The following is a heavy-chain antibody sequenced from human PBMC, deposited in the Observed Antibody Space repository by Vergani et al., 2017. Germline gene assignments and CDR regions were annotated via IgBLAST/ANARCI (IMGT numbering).Heavy chain of an antibody. CDR2: ISYDGSNK. Sequence: QVQLVESGGGVVQPGRSLRLSCAASGFTFSSYGMHWVRQAPGKGLEWVAVISYDGSNKYYADSVKGRFTISRDKSKNTLYLQMNSLRAEDTAVYYCAKDRPNCIGGSCYDYYYGMDVWGQGTTVTVSS. J-gene: IGHJ6*02. CDR3: AKDRPNCIGGSCYDYYYGMDV. D-gene: IGHD2-15*01. V-gene: IGHV3-30*18. CDR1: GFTFSSYG.